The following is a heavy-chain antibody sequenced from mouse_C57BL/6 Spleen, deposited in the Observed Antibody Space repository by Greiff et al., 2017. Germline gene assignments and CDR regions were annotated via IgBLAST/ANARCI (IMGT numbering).Heavy chain of an antibody. CDR1: GYTFTSYW. D-gene: IGHD4-1*01. J-gene: IGHJ4*01. Sequence: QVQLQQPGAELMKPGASVKMSCKASGYTFTSYWITWVKQRPGHGLEWIGDIYPGSGSTNYNEKFKSKATLTVDTSSSTAYMQLSSLTSEDSAVYYCAMLTGTVDYAMDYWGQGTSVTVSS. CDR2: IYPGSGST. CDR3: AMLTGTVDYAMDY. V-gene: IGHV1-55*01.